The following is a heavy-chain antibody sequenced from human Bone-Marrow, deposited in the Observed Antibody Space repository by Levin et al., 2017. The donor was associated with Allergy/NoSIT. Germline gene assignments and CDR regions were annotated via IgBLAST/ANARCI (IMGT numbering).Heavy chain of an antibody. CDR3: ARGGSPIDS. V-gene: IGHV3-30-3*01. D-gene: IGHD1-26*01. J-gene: IGHJ4*02. CDR2: ISHDGNDQ. CDR1: GFPFGTYA. Sequence: GGSLRLSCAASGFPFGTYAMHWVRQAPGKGLDWVAVISHDGNDQHYADSVKGRFTISRDKSKNTVSLQMNSLAIEDTALYFCARGGSPIDSWGQGTLVTVSS.